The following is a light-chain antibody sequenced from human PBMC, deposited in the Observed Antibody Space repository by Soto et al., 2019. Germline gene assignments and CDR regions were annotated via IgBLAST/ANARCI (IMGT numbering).Light chain of an antibody. V-gene: IGKV3-15*01. Sequence: EFVLTQSPATLSVSPGERATLSCRASQSLGSNLAWYQQKPGQAPRLLIYAASTRATGIPARFSGNGSGTQFTLTLSSLQSEDFAVYYCQQYIDWPQTFGQGSKVDIK. CDR3: QQYIDWPQT. CDR2: AAS. J-gene: IGKJ1*01. CDR1: QSLGSN.